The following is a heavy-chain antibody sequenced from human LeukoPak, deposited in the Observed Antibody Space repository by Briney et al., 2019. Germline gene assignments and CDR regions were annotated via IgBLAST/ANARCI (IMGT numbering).Heavy chain of an antibody. D-gene: IGHD3-22*01. CDR3: AKLDYYDTH. CDR1: GFTFSSYA. Sequence: PGGSLRLPCAASGFTFSSYAMSWVRQAPGKGLEWVSSITGSSASTYYADSVKGRFTISRDNSKNTLYLQMNSLRAEDMAVYFCAKLDYYDTHWGQGTLVTVSS. CDR2: ITGSSAST. J-gene: IGHJ4*02. V-gene: IGHV3-23*01.